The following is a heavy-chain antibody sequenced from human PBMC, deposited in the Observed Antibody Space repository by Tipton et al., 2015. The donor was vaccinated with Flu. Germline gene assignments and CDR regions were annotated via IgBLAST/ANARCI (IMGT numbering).Heavy chain of an antibody. J-gene: IGHJ4*02. CDR1: GGSFSGYY. CDR2: INHSGST. CDR3: ARDYYSSGFLDY. D-gene: IGHD6-19*01. Sequence: TLSLICAVYGGSFSGYYWSWIRQPPGKGLEWIGEINHSGSTNYNPSLKSRVTISVDTSKNQFSLKLSSVTAADTAVYYCARDYYSSGFLDYWGQGTLVTVSS. V-gene: IGHV4-34*01.